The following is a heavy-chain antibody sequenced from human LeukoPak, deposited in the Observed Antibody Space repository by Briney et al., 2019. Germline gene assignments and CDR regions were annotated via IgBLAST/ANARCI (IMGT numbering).Heavy chain of an antibody. CDR1: GGSISSYY. CDR3: ARASLDAFDI. J-gene: IGHJ3*02. Sequence: SETLSLTCTVSGGSISSYYWSWIRQPPGKGLEWIGYIYYSGSATYNPSLKSRVTISVDTSKNQFSLKLTSVTAADTAVYYCARASLDAFDIWGQGTMVTVSS. V-gene: IGHV4-59*01. CDR2: IYYSGSA.